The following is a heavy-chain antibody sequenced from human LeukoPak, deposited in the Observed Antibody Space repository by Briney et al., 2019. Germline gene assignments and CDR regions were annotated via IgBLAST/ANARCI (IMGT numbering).Heavy chain of an antibody. CDR3: ARRYLRGLLWFGELNWFDP. V-gene: IGHV4-39*01. D-gene: IGHD3-10*01. CDR1: GGSISSSSYY. J-gene: IGHJ5*02. CDR2: IYYSGST. Sequence: PSETLSLTCTVSGGSISSSSYYWGWIRQPPGKGLEWIGSIYYSGSTYYNPSLKSRVTISVDTSKNQFSLKLSSVTAADTAVYYCARRYLRGLLWFGELNWFDPWGPGTLVTVSS.